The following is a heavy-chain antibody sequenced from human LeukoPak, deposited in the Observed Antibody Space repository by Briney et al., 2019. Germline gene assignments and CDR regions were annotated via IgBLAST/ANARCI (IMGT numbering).Heavy chain of an antibody. CDR2: IYSSGST. Sequence: SETLSLTCIVSGGSISSYYWTWIRQPAGKGLEWIGRIYSSGSTKYNPSLKSRVTMSVDTSRSQFSLRLNSVTAADTAVYFCAREALHYDILTGYSTSGVDYWGQGTLVTVSS. CDR1: GGSISSYY. J-gene: IGHJ4*02. CDR3: AREALHYDILTGYSTSGVDY. V-gene: IGHV4-4*07. D-gene: IGHD3-9*01.